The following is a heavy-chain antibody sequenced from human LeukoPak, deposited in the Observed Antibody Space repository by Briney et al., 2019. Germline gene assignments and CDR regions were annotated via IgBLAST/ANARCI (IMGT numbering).Heavy chain of an antibody. Sequence: GGSLRLSCAASGFTFSSYSVNWVRQAPGKGLEWVSSISSSSSYIYYADSVKGRFTISRDNAKNSLYLQMNSLRAEDTAVYYCARDYIGGVTHDWGQGTLVTVSS. CDR3: ARDYIGGVTHD. V-gene: IGHV3-21*01. J-gene: IGHJ4*02. CDR2: ISSSSSYI. D-gene: IGHD3-16*01. CDR1: GFTFSSYS.